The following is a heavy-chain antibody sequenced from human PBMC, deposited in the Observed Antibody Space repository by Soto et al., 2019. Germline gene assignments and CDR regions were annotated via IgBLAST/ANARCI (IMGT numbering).Heavy chain of an antibody. CDR2: ISSSSSYI. Sequence: GGSLRLSCAASGFTFSSYSMNWVRQAPGKGLEWVSRISSSSSYIYYADSVKGRFTISRDNAKNSLYLQMNSLRAEDTAVYYSARDSDSSYYFDYWGQGTLVTVSS. D-gene: IGHD3-10*01. CDR1: GFTFSSYS. CDR3: ARDSDSSYYFDY. V-gene: IGHV3-21*01. J-gene: IGHJ4*02.